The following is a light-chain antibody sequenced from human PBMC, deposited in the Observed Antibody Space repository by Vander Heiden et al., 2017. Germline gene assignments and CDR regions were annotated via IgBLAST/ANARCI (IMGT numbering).Light chain of an antibody. CDR1: SSNIGSGYD. J-gene: IGLJ2*01. CDR3: QSYGRSMSVI. CDR2: VNS. V-gene: IGLV1-40*01. Sequence: QSVLTQPPSGPEAPVQRVTISSTGSSSNIGSGYDVHWYQQLPETSPQVLVNVNSNGPSGVPARFVGSKSGTSASLAITGLQAADEADYYCQSYGRSMSVIFGGGTKLTVL.